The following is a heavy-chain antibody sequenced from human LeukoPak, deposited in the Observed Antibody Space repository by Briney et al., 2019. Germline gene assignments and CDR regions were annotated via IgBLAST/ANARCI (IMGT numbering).Heavy chain of an antibody. CDR1: GYTFTSYW. J-gene: IGHJ5*01. D-gene: IGHD5-24*01. CDR2: IYPGDSDT. Sequence: GESLKTSCKGSGYTFTSYWIGWVRQMPGKGLEWMGIIYPGDSDTRYSPSFQGQVTISADKSISTAYLQWSSLKASDTSMYYCARLKDDYIIDSWAQGTLVTVSS. V-gene: IGHV5-51*01. CDR3: ARLKDDYIIDS.